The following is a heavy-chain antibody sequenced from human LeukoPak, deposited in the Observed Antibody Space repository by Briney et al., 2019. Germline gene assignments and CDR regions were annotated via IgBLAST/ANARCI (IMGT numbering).Heavy chain of an antibody. J-gene: IGHJ4*02. V-gene: IGHV3-30*03. Sequence: PGGSLRLSCAASGFSFRTYGMHWVRQAPGKGLEWVAIISYDGSNEAYADSVKGRFSISRDNSKNTLYLQMNSLRAEDTAVYYCARDNAGGPGKDSYGSDYWGQGTLVTVSS. CDR3: ARDNAGGPGKDSYGSDY. D-gene: IGHD5-18*01. CDR2: ISYDGSNE. CDR1: GFSFRTYG.